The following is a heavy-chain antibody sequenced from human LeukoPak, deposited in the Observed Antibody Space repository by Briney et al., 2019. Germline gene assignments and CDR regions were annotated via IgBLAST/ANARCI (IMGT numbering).Heavy chain of an antibody. CDR1: GFTFSSYS. D-gene: IGHD6-13*01. J-gene: IGHJ4*02. CDR2: ISSCSSYI. Sequence: TGGSLRLSCAASGFTFSSYSMNWVRQAPEKGPELVSSISSCSSYIYYADSVKGRFIISRHNAKNSLYLQMNSLRAEDTAVYYCARELDSSSWYPPFDYWGQGTLVTVSS. CDR3: ARELDSSSWYPPFDY. V-gene: IGHV3-21*01.